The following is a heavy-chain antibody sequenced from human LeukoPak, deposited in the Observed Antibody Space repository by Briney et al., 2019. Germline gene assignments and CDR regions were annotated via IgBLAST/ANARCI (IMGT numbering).Heavy chain of an antibody. V-gene: IGHV4-34*01. J-gene: IGHJ4*02. CDR2: INHSGST. CDR3: VRLPSSSFYFDY. Sequence: PSETLSLTCAVYGGSFSGYYWSWIRQPPGKGLEWIGEINHSGSTNYNPSLKSRVTISVDTSKNQFSLKLSSVTAADTAVYYCVRLPSSSFYFDYWGQGTLVTVSS. D-gene: IGHD6-13*01. CDR1: GGSFSGYY.